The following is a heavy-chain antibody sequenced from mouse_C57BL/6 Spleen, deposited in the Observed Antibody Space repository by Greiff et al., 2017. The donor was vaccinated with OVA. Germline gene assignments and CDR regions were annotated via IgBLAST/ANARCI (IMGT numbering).Heavy chain of an antibody. V-gene: IGHV1-69*01. Sequence: QVQLQQPGAELVMPGASVKLSCKASGYTFTSYWMHWVKQRPGQGLEWIGEIDPSDSYTNYNQKFKGKSTLTVDKSSSTAYMQLSSLTSEDSAVYYCARDYSNYSAWFAYWGQGTLVTVSA. CDR3: ARDYSNYSAWFAY. J-gene: IGHJ3*01. D-gene: IGHD2-5*01. CDR2: IDPSDSYT. CDR1: GYTFTSYW.